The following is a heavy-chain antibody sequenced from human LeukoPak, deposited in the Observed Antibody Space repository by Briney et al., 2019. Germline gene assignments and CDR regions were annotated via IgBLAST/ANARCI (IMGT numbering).Heavy chain of an antibody. D-gene: IGHD3-22*01. J-gene: IGHJ5*02. CDR1: GGSISSGGYY. Sequence: SETLSLTCTVSGGSISSGGYYWSWIRQHPGKGLEWIGYIYYSGSTYYNPSLKSRVTISVDTSKNQFSLKLSSVTAADTAVYYCAGLHYYNSSGYDFAVAPWGQGTLVTVSS. CDR3: AGLHYYNSSGYDFAVAP. CDR2: IYYSGST. V-gene: IGHV4-31*03.